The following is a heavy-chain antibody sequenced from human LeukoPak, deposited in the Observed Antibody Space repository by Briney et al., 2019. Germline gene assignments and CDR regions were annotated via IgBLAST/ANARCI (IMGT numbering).Heavy chain of an antibody. J-gene: IGHJ4*02. CDR1: GFTFSSYA. CDR3: ARAMVRGVIGYFDY. V-gene: IGHV3-23*01. D-gene: IGHD3-10*01. Sequence: GGSLRLSCAASGFTFSSYAMSWVRQAPGKGLEWVSAISGSGGSTYYADSVKGRFTISRDNSKNTLYLQMNSLRAEDTAVYYCARAMVRGVIGYFDYWGQGTLVTVSS. CDR2: ISGSGGST.